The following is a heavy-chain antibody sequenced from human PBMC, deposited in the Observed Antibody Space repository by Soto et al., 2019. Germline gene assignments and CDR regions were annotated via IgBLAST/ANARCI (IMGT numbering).Heavy chain of an antibody. V-gene: IGHV5-10-1*01. J-gene: IGHJ6*02. CDR2: IDTSDSYT. CDR1: GYSFTSYW. D-gene: IGHD3-10*01. Sequence: LGESLKISCKGSGYSFTSYWISWGRQMPGKGLERMWRIDTSDSYTNYSPSFQGHVTISADKSITTAYLQWSSLKASDTAMYYCAIHSNYYGSGSPPMDVWGQGTTVTVSS. CDR3: AIHSNYYGSGSPPMDV.